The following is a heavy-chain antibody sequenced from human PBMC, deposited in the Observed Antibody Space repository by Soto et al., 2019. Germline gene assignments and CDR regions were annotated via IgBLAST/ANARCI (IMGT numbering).Heavy chain of an antibody. J-gene: IGHJ5*02. D-gene: IGHD3-22*01. V-gene: IGHV1-2*02. CDR3: ARDGGYYDSSGYHNNWFDP. Sequence: ASVKVSCKASGYTFTGYYMHWVRQAPGQGLEWMGWINPNSGGTNYAQKFQGRVTMTRDTSISTAYMELSRLRSDDTAVYYCARDGGYYDSSGYHNNWFDPWGQGTLVTVSS. CDR2: INPNSGGT. CDR1: GYTFTGYY.